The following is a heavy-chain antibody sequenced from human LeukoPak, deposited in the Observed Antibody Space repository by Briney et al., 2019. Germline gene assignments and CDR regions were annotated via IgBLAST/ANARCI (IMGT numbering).Heavy chain of an antibody. D-gene: IGHD6-19*01. Sequence: GGSLRLSCAASGFTFDDYGMSWVRQAPGKGLEWVSAISGSGGSTYYADSVKGRFTISRDNSKNTLYLQMNSLRAEDTAVYYCAKWERYSSGSIDYWGQGTLVTVSS. CDR2: ISGSGGST. J-gene: IGHJ4*02. CDR3: AKWERYSSGSIDY. V-gene: IGHV3-23*01. CDR1: GFTFDDYG.